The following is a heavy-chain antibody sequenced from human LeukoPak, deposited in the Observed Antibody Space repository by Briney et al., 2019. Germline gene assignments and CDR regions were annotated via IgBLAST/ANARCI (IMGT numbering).Heavy chain of an antibody. CDR2: ISGSGGST. CDR1: GFTFSSYA. Sequence: GGSLRLSCAASGFTFSSYARSWVRQAPGKGLEWVSAISGSGGSTYYADSVKGRFTISRDNSKNTLYLQMNSLRAEDTAVYYCAKVHAVDSRGYFDYWGQGTLVTVSS. D-gene: IGHD3-22*01. V-gene: IGHV3-23*01. CDR3: AKVHAVDSRGYFDY. J-gene: IGHJ4*02.